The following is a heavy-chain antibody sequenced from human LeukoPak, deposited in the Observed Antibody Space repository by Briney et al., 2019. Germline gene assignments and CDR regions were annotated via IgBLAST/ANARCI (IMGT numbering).Heavy chain of an antibody. CDR3: AKDVDITYSDFWSGYWKGMNFDY. V-gene: IGHV3-23*01. Sequence: GGSLRLSCAASGFIFTSYAMSGVRHTPGRGRDGVSGISGSGATPYYAASVKGRLTTSRDNSKNTAYLQMNSLRAEDTAVYYCAKDVDITYSDFWSGYWKGMNFDYWGQGTLVTVSS. J-gene: IGHJ4*02. D-gene: IGHD3-3*01. CDR2: ISGSGATP. CDR1: GFIFTSYA.